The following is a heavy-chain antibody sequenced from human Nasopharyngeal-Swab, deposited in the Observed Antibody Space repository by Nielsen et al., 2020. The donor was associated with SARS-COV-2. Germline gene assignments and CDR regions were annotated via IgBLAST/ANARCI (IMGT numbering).Heavy chain of an antibody. D-gene: IGHD6-6*01. J-gene: IGHJ6*03. CDR2: IVVGSGNI. V-gene: IGHV1-58*02. CDR3: AAGEGRISARPYYYYYTDV. Sequence: SVKVSCKASGFTFSTSAIQWVRQARGQRLEWIGRIVVGSGNIKYAQKFQGRVTITRDMSTATAYMELSSLQSEDSAVYYCAAGEGRISARPYYYYYTDVWGNGSTVTVSS. CDR1: GFTFSTSA.